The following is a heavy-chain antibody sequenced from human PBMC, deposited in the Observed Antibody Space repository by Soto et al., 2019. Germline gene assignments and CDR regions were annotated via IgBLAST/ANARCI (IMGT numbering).Heavy chain of an antibody. Sequence: SETLSLTCAVYGGSFSGFYWSWIRQPPGKGLEWIGEINHSGSTNYNPSLKSRVTISLDTSRSQFSLKLSSVTAADTAVYYCARERGVAAAGTSSDYFYYMDVWGKGTTVTVSS. CDR2: INHSGST. V-gene: IGHV4-34*01. CDR3: ARERGVAAAGTSSDYFYYMDV. D-gene: IGHD6-13*01. J-gene: IGHJ6*03. CDR1: GGSFSGFY.